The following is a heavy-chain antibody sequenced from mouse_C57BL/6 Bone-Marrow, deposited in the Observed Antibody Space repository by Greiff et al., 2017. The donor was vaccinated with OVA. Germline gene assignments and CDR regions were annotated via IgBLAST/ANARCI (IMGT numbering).Heavy chain of an antibody. Sequence: EVQLQQSGPELVKPGASVKISCKASGYTFTDYYMNWVKQSHGQSLEWIGDINPNNGGTSYNQQFKGKATLTVDKSTSTAYMELRSLTTEDSAVYYWASGYDGYYDWVADWGQGTRVTVSA. J-gene: IGHJ3*01. CDR2: INPNNGGT. CDR1: GYTFTDYY. V-gene: IGHV1-26*01. CDR3: ASGYDGYYDWVAD. D-gene: IGHD2-3*01.